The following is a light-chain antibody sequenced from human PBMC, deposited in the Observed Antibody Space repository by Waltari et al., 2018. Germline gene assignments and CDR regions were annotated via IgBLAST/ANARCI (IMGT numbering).Light chain of an antibody. CDR3: CSYVRSTWV. J-gene: IGLJ3*02. Sequence: QSALTQPASVSGSPGQSITISCPGTSSDVGKFTLVSWYQQHPGKAPKVMIYEVSKRPSGVSNRFSGSKSGNTASLTISGLQAEDEADYYCCSYVRSTWVFGGGTKLTVL. V-gene: IGLV2-23*02. CDR1: SSDVGKFTL. CDR2: EVS.